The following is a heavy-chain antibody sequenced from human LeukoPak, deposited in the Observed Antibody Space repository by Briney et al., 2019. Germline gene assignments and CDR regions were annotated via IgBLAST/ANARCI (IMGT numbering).Heavy chain of an antibody. Sequence: PSKILSLTCVVTGGSIRNGKWWSWVRQPPGKGLEWIGEIIYSGSTHYNPSLKSRVTISLDESKNQFSLKLNSVTAADTAEYYCATYGDFPYCFYYWGQGTLVTVSS. D-gene: IGHD2-21*02. V-gene: IGHV4-4*02. CDR2: IIYSGST. CDR3: ATYGDFPYCFYY. CDR1: GGSIRNGKW. J-gene: IGHJ4*02.